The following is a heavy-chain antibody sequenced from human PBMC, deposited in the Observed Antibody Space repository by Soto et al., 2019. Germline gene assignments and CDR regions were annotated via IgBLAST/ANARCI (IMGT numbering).Heavy chain of an antibody. CDR3: AREGGYSANYYTPFDY. J-gene: IGHJ4*02. V-gene: IGHV4-4*07. CDR1: GASISGYY. CDR2: IYATGTT. D-gene: IGHD1-26*01. Sequence: PSETLSLTCPVFGASISGYYWSWIRKSAGKGLEWIGRIYATGTTDYNPSLKSRVMMSVDTSKKQFSLKLSSVTAADTAVYYCAREGGYSANYYTPFDYWGQGTLVTVSS.